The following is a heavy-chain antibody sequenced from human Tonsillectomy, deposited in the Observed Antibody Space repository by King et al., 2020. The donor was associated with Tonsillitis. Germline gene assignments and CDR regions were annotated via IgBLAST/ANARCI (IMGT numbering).Heavy chain of an antibody. CDR2: ISSSRTYY. Sequence: QLVQSGGGLVKPGGSLRLSCAASGFTVSSYNMNWVRQAPGKGLEWFASISSSRTYYYYPDSERGRFTISRDSAKNSLYLQMNSLRAEDTAVYYCASDSFDYFYGMDVWGQGTTVTVSS. D-gene: IGHD3-3*01. CDR3: ASDSFDYFYGMDV. V-gene: IGHV3-21*01. CDR1: GFTVSSYN. J-gene: IGHJ6*02.